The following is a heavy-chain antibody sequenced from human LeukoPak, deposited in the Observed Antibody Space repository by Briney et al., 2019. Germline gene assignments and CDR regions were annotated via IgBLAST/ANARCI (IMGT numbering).Heavy chain of an antibody. V-gene: IGHV4-39*01. J-gene: IGHJ5*01. D-gene: IGHD6-13*01. CDR3: ARTSSWYAGAWFDS. CDR1: RGSIRTADYY. CDR2: IYFSGTP. Sequence: SETLSLTCTVSRGSIRTADYYWAWVRQPPGEGLEWLGSIYFSGTPYFNPSLKSRVAVSIDTSKNQFSLKVTSVNASDTAVYFCARTSSWYAGAWFDSWGQGTLVTVFS.